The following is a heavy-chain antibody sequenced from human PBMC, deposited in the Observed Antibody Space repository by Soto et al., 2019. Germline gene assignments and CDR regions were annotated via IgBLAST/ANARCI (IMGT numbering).Heavy chain of an antibody. CDR1: GFTFNNYG. V-gene: IGHV3-30*18. Sequence: GGSLRLSCAASGFTFNNYGVLWVRQAPGKGLEWVAIISYDGTNKYYADSVKGRFAISRDNSKNTLYLQMNSLTAEDTAIYYCAKDRAAGGSPFDYWGQGTLVTVSS. D-gene: IGHD2-8*02. J-gene: IGHJ4*02. CDR3: AKDRAAGGSPFDY. CDR2: ISYDGTNK.